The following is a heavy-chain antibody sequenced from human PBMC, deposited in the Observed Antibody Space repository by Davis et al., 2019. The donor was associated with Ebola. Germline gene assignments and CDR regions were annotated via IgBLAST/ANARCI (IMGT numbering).Heavy chain of an antibody. CDR2: IYYSGST. CDR1: GGSISSSSYY. J-gene: IGHJ5*02. CDR3: ARRYCSSTSCYTEANNWFDP. D-gene: IGHD2-2*02. V-gene: IGHV4-39*01. Sequence: MPSETLSLTCTVSGGSISSSSYYWGWIRQPPGKGLEWIGSIYYSGSTYYNPSLKSRVTIAVDTSKNQFSLKLSSVTAADTAVYYCARRYCSSTSCYTEANNWFDPWGQGTLVTVSS.